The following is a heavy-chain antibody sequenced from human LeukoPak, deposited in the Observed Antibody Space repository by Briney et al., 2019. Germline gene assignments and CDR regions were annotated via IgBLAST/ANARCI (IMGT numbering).Heavy chain of an antibody. D-gene: IGHD3-10*01. V-gene: IGHV4-59*12. Sequence: PSETLSLTCTVSGGSISSYYWSWIRQPPGKGLEWIGSIYYSGSTYYNPSLESRVTISVDTSKNQFSLKLSSVTAADTAVYYCASVTYYYGSGSMNEFDPWGQGTLVTVSS. CDR1: GGSISSYY. CDR2: IYYSGST. CDR3: ASVTYYYGSGSMNEFDP. J-gene: IGHJ5*02.